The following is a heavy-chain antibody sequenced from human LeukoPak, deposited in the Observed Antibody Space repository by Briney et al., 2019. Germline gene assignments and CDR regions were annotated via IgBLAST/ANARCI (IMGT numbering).Heavy chain of an antibody. J-gene: IGHJ4*02. D-gene: IGHD1-26*01. Sequence: GGSLRLSCAASGFTFSSYAMSWVRQAPGKGLEWVSAISGSGGSTYYADSVKGRFTISRDNSKDTLYLQMNSLRAEDTAVYYCAKSIVPGIVGAPADYWGQGTLVTVSS. CDR2: ISGSGGST. CDR1: GFTFSSYA. CDR3: AKSIVPGIVGAPADY. V-gene: IGHV3-23*01.